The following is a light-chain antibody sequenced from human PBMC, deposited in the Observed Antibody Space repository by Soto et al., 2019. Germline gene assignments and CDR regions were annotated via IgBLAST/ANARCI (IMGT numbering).Light chain of an antibody. CDR2: RAS. J-gene: IGKJ3*01. V-gene: IGKV1-5*03. CDR1: QSISSW. Sequence: DIQMTQSPSTLSASVGDRVNITCRASQSISSWLAWYQLKPGKAPKLLIYRASDLQTGVPSRFSGSGSGTEFTLTISTLQTDDFATYYCQQYNSYFFTVGPGTKVDVK. CDR3: QQYNSYFFT.